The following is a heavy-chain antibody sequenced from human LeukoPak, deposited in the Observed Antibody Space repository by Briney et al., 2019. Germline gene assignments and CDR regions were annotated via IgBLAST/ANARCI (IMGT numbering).Heavy chain of an antibody. Sequence: ASVKLSRKASGYAFSDGYFNWVRQAPGQGLVWMGWINPHSEASIYAQKFQGRVTMHTSTDTALMELSRVGSDDTAVYYCVTASVTHTRDPWGPGTLVTVSS. CDR3: VTASVTHTRDP. D-gene: IGHD5/OR15-5a*01. CDR1: GYAFSDGY. CDR2: INPHSEAS. V-gene: IGHV1-2*02. J-gene: IGHJ5*02.